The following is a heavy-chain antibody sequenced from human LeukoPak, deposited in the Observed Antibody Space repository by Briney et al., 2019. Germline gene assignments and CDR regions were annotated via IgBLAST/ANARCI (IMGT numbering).Heavy chain of an antibody. D-gene: IGHD3-10*01. V-gene: IGHV3-23*01. Sequence: GGSLRLSCAPSGFTFDNFAMTWVRQAPGKGLEWVSEITGSGGSTYYADSVKGRFTISRDNSKNTLYLQMNSLRAEDTAIYYCARELFDFDYWGRGTLVTVSS. CDR3: ARELFDFDY. CDR1: GFTFDNFA. J-gene: IGHJ4*02. CDR2: ITGSGGST.